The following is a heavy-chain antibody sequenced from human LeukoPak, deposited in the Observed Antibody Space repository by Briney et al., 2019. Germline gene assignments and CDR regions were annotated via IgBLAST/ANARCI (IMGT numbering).Heavy chain of an antibody. Sequence: SETLSLTCTVSGGSISTSGYYWGWIRQPPGKGLEWIGSIYYSGSAYYNPSLKSRVTISVDTSKNHFSLKLSSVTAVDTAVYYCARDCPAYCNGGSCYYYYYMDVWGKGTTVTVSS. D-gene: IGHD2-15*01. J-gene: IGHJ6*03. CDR3: ARDCPAYCNGGSCYYYYYMDV. CDR1: GGSISTSGYY. CDR2: IYYSGSA. V-gene: IGHV4-39*07.